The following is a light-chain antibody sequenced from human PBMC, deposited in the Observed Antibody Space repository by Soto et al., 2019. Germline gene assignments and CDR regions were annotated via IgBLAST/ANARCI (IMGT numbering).Light chain of an antibody. CDR3: SSFTASTTQV. J-gene: IGLJ1*01. CDR2: DVN. V-gene: IGLV2-14*03. CDR1: SSDVGRYNY. Sequence: QSALTQPASVSGSPGQSITISCTGTSSDVGRYNYVSWYQQHPGKAPKLMIYDVNTRPSGVSNRFSGSNSGNTASLTISGLQAEDEADYYCSSFTASTTQVFGPGTKLTVL.